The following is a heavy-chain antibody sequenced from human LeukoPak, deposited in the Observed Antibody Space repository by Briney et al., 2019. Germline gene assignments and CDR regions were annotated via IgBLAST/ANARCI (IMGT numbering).Heavy chain of an antibody. V-gene: IGHV3-9*01. J-gene: IGHJ6*02. CDR3: AKDRVVYSGLNYYGMDV. D-gene: IGHD6-19*01. CDR1: GFTFDYYV. Sequence: GGSLRLSCAASGFTFDYYVMHWVRQAPGKGLEWVSGISWDSGSIGYADSVKGRFTISRDNAKNSLYLQMNSLRAEDTALYYCAKDRVVYSGLNYYGMDVWGQGTTVTVSS. CDR2: ISWDSGSI.